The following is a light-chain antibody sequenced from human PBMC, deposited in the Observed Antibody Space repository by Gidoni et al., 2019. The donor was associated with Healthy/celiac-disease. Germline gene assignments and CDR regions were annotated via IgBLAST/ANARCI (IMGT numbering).Light chain of an antibody. J-gene: IGKJ4*01. CDR2: DAA. CDR1: QSVSSY. Sequence: DIVFTQSPATLSLSPGERATLSCRASQSVSSYLAWYQQKPGQAPRLLIYDAANRATGSPARLSGSGSGTDFTLTISSLEPEDFAVYYCQQRSNWPRGTFGGGTKVEIK. CDR3: QQRSNWPRGT. V-gene: IGKV3-11*01.